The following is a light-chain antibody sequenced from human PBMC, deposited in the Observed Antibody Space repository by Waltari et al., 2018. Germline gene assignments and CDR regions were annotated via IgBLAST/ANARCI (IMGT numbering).Light chain of an antibody. Sequence: AIQMTQSPSSLSASVGDRVTITCWATQGIRDDLGWFQHKPGKAPRLLIYAASRLQSGVPSRFSGSASGTDFTLTISSLQPEDFATYYCLQDNSYPFTFGGGTKVEIK. CDR1: QGIRDD. V-gene: IGKV1-6*02. CDR2: AAS. J-gene: IGKJ4*01. CDR3: LQDNSYPFT.